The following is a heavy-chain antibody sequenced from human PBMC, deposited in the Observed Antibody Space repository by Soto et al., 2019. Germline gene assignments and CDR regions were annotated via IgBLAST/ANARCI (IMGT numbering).Heavy chain of an antibody. V-gene: IGHV4-59*01. D-gene: IGHD1-20*01. CDR2: IYYSGST. CDR1: GGSISSYY. CDR3: ARDLNWNPGWFDP. J-gene: IGHJ5*02. Sequence: SETLSLTCTVSGGSISSYYWSWIRQPPGKGLEWIGYIYYSGSTNYNPSLKSRVTISVDTSKNQFSLKLSSVTAADTAVYYCARDLNWNPGWFDPWGQGTLVTVSS.